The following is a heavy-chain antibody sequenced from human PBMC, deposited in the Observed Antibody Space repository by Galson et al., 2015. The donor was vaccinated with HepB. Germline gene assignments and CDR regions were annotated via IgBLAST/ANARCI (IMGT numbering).Heavy chain of an antibody. CDR1: GYTFTTYG. Sequence: SVKVSCKASGYTFTTYGLSWVRQAPGQGLEWMGWISAYNGNTNYAQKFQGRVTMTTDTSTSTAYMELRSLISDDTAVYYCARDLYDFGDYWGQGTLVTVSS. CDR2: ISAYNGNT. D-gene: IGHD3-3*01. V-gene: IGHV1-18*01. CDR3: ARDLYDFGDY. J-gene: IGHJ4*02.